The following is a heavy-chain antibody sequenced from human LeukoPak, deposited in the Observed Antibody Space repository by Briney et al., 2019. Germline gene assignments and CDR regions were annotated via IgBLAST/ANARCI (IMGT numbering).Heavy chain of an antibody. CDR1: GGSITSHY. CDR3: ARLYDSWAFDI. V-gene: IGHV4-59*11. Sequence: SETLSLTCTVSGGSITSHYWSWLRQPPGKGLEWIGYIYYSGNTNYNPSLKSRVTISVDTPKNQFSLRLSSVTAADTAVYYCARLYDSWAFDIWGQGTMVTVSS. J-gene: IGHJ3*02. CDR2: IYYSGNT. D-gene: IGHD3-22*01.